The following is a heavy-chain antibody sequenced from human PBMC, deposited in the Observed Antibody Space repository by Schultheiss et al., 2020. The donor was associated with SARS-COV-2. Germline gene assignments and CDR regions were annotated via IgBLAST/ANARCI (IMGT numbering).Heavy chain of an antibody. J-gene: IGHJ4*02. CDR1: GFTFNTYS. Sequence: GGSLRLSCGASGFTFNTYSMNWLRQVPGKGLEWVSYVGGGGGPTYYAGSVKGRFTISRDNAKNTLYLQMNSLRAEDTAVYYCAREGARITIFGVVIDYSPYERWSLDYWGQGTLVTVSS. CDR2: VGGGGGPT. D-gene: IGHD3-3*01. V-gene: IGHV3-48*01. CDR3: AREGARITIFGVVIDYSPYERWSLDY.